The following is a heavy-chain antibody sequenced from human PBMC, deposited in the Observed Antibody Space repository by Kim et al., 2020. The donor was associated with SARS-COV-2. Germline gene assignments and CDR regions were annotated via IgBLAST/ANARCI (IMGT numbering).Heavy chain of an antibody. CDR2: INPNRGDT. Sequence: ASVKVSCKASGYNFNGYYLHWWRQAPGQGLEWMGWINPNRGDTRLAQKFQTRATMTSDTSVTTAYMELNRLTLDDSAVYYCARAPSSGCFDYWGQGTLLTVS. D-gene: IGHD6-19*01. CDR3: ARAPSSGCFDY. CDR1: GYNFNGYY. J-gene: IGHJ4*02. V-gene: IGHV1-2*02.